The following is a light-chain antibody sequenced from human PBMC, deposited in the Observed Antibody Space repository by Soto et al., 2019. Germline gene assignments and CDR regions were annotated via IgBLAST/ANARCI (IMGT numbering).Light chain of an antibody. Sequence: QSVLTQPASVSGSPGQSITISCTGTSSDVGGHNYVSWYQQHPGKAPKLMIYDVSNRPSGVSNRFSGSKSGNTASLTISGLQAEDEADYYCSSYTSSSTLGYVFGTGTKLTVL. CDR2: DVS. CDR3: SSYTSSSTLGYV. J-gene: IGLJ1*01. V-gene: IGLV2-14*01. CDR1: SSDVGGHNY.